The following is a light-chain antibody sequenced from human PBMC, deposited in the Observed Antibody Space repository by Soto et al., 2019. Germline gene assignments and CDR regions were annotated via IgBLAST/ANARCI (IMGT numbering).Light chain of an antibody. CDR1: SSNIENNY. Sequence: QSVLTQPPSVSAAAGQKVTISCSGSSSNIENNYVSWYQQLPGTAPKLVIYDNDGRPSGIPDRFSGSKSGTSATLAITGLQTGDEADYYCATWDDSLSAGVFGTGTRSPS. J-gene: IGLJ1*01. CDR2: DND. CDR3: ATWDDSLSAGV. V-gene: IGLV1-51*01.